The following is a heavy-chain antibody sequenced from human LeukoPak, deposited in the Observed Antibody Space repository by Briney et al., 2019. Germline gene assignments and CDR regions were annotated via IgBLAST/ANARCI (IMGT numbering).Heavy chain of an antibody. Sequence: ASVTVSCTASGYTFTSYAMHWVRQAPGQRLEWMGWINAGNGNTKYSQKFQGRVTITRDTSASTAYMELSSLRSEDTAVYYCARGGWCLAALYYYYYGMDVWGQGTTVTVSS. CDR2: INAGNGNT. V-gene: IGHV1-3*01. D-gene: IGHD2-21*02. J-gene: IGHJ6*02. CDR3: ARGGWCLAALYYYYYGMDV. CDR1: GYTFTSYA.